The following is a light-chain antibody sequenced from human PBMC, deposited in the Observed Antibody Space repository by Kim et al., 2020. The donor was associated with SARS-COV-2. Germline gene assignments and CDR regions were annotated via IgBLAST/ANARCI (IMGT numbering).Light chain of an antibody. V-gene: IGKV3-20*01. CDR2: STS. Sequence: EIVLTQSPGTLSLSPGESATLSCRASQIVSNTYTSWYQQKPGQAPKLVIYSTSNRAAGFPDRFSGSGSGTDFTLTISRLEPEDFAVYYCQHYGSSRTWAFGQGTKLEI. J-gene: IGKJ1*01. CDR1: QIVSNTY. CDR3: QHYGSSRTWA.